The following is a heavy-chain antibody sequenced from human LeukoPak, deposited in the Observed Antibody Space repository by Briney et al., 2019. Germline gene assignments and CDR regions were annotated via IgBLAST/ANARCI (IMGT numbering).Heavy chain of an antibody. V-gene: IGHV7-4-1*02. CDR1: GYTFTNYA. Sequence: ASVKVSCKASGYTFTNYAMNWVRQAPGQGLEWMGWINPNTGNPTYAQGFTGRFVFSLDTSVSTTYLQISSLKAEDTAVYYCAREGGLRFLEWLLENDYYYYMDVWGKGTTVTVSS. D-gene: IGHD3-3*01. CDR2: INPNTGNP. CDR3: AREGGLRFLEWLLENDYYYYMDV. J-gene: IGHJ6*03.